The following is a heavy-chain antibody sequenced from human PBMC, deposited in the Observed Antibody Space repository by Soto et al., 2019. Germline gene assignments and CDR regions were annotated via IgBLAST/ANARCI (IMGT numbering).Heavy chain of an antibody. Sequence: QVQLVESGGGVVQPGRSLRLSCAASGFTFSSYGMQWVRQAPGKGLEWVAVISYDGSNKYYADSVKGRFTIYRDNSKNTLYLQMNSLRAEDTAVYYCAKHGLRFLEWLAFYGMDLWGQGPTVTFSS. V-gene: IGHV3-30*18. CDR2: ISYDGSNK. CDR1: GFTFSSYG. D-gene: IGHD3-3*01. CDR3: AKHGLRFLEWLAFYGMDL. J-gene: IGHJ6*02.